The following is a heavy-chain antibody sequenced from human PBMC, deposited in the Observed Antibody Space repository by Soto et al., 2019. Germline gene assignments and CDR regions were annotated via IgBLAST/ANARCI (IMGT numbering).Heavy chain of an antibody. CDR3: ARGIRNYYGVDV. V-gene: IGHV3-74*01. CDR2: IKFDESTT. CDR1: GFTFNIYW. J-gene: IGHJ6*02. D-gene: IGHD5-18*01. Sequence: EVQVVESGGGLIQPGGSLRLSCVASGFTFNIYWMHWVRQAPGKGLVWVSRIKFDESTTSYADSVKGRFTISRDNAKNTVFLQMNSLRAYDTGVYYCARGIRNYYGVDVWGQGTTVTVSS.